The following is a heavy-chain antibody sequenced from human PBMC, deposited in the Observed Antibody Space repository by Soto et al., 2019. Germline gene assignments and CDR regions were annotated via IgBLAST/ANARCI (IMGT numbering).Heavy chain of an antibody. J-gene: IGHJ6*02. Sequence: QVQLVQYGAEVKKPGASVKVSCKASGYTFTSYGIDWVRQAPGQGLEWLGWINGYNGNTNYAQKLQGRVTMTTDTSTSTAYMELMSLRSDDTAVYYCARMGDVPYYYYGMDVWGQGTTVTVSS. CDR2: INGYNGNT. V-gene: IGHV1-18*01. D-gene: IGHD3-16*01. CDR3: ARMGDVPYYYYGMDV. CDR1: GYTFTSYG.